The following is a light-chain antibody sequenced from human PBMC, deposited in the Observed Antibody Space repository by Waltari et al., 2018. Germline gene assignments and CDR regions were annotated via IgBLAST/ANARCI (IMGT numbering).Light chain of an antibody. CDR2: WAS. Sequence: DIVMTQSPDSLAVSLGERATINCKSSQSVLYSSKHKNYLAWYQQKPGQPPKLLIYWASTRESGVPDRFSGSGSGTDFTLTISSLQAEDVAVYYCQQYYSTPPITFGQGTRLEIK. J-gene: IGKJ5*01. CDR1: QSVLYSSKHKNY. CDR3: QQYYSTPPIT. V-gene: IGKV4-1*01.